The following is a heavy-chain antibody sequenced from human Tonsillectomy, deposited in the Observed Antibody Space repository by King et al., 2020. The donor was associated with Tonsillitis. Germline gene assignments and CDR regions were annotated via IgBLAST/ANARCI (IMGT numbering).Heavy chain of an antibody. J-gene: IGHJ6*02. V-gene: IGHV5-10-1*03. CDR2: IDPSDSYP. CDR1: GYTFTSYW. D-gene: IGHD6-19*01. Sequence: VQLVESGAEVKKPGESLRISCKGSGYTFTSYWISWVRQMPGKGLEWMGRIDPSDSYPNYSPSFQGHVTISSDKSISTAYLEWSSLKASDTAMYYCARQSRPVAATEYYFYAMDVWGQGTTVTVSS. CDR3: ARQSRPVAATEYYFYAMDV.